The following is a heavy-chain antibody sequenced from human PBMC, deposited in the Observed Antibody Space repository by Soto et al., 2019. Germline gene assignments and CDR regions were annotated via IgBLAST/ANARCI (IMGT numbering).Heavy chain of an antibody. Sequence: NPGGSLRLSCAASGFTFSSYSMNWVRQAPGKGLEWVSSISSSSSYIYYADSVKGRFTISRDNAKNSLYLQMNSLRAEDTAVYYCASDWHSSSWSDYWGQGTLVTVSS. J-gene: IGHJ4*02. CDR2: ISSSSSYI. V-gene: IGHV3-21*01. CDR3: ASDWHSSSWSDY. CDR1: GFTFSSYS. D-gene: IGHD6-13*01.